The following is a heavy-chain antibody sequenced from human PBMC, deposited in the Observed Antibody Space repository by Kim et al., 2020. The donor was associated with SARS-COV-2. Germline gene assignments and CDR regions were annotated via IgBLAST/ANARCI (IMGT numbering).Heavy chain of an antibody. D-gene: IGHD5-12*01. CDR2: ISSRGESI. J-gene: IGHJ4*02. Sequence: GGSLRLSCAASGLSFSDYYMNWVRQAPGKGLEWLSFISSRGESIFYADSVEGRFTISRDNAKNSLYLQMNYLRDEDTAVYYCARSGNGYNAFGIWGQGVLVTVSS. CDR1: GLSFSDYY. CDR3: ARSGNGYNAFGI. V-gene: IGHV3-11*01.